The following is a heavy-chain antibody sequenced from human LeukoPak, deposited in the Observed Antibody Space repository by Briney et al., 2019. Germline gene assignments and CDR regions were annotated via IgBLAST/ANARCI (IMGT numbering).Heavy chain of an antibody. CDR3: ARVRSISYGMDV. CDR2: MNPNSGNT. CDR1: GYTFTSYD. D-gene: IGHD6-6*01. V-gene: IGHV1-8*01. Sequence: ASVKASCKASGYTFTSYDINWVRQATRQGLEWMGWMNPNSGNTGYAQKFQGRVTMTRNTSISTAYMELSSLRSEDTAVYYCARVRSISYGMDVWGQGTTVTVSS. J-gene: IGHJ6*02.